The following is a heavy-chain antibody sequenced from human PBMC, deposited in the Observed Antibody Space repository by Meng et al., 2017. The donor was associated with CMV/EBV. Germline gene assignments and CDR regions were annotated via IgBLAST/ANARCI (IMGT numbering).Heavy chain of an antibody. V-gene: IGHV1-69*05. CDR3: ARGNDYSLNGWFGY. CDR1: GGAFSSYA. D-gene: IGHD4-11*01. CDR2: IIPIFGTA. J-gene: IGHJ5*01. Sequence: SVKVSCKASGGAFSSYAISWVRQAPGQGLEWMGGIIPIFGTANYAQKFQGRVTITTDESTSTAYMELSSLRSEDTAVYYCARGNDYSLNGWFGYWGQGTLVTVSS.